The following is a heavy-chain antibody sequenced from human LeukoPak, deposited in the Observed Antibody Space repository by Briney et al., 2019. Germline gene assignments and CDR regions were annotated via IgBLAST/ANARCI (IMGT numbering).Heavy chain of an antibody. CDR1: GFTFSTYV. D-gene: IGHD3-22*01. Sequence: GGSLRLSCAASGFTFSTYVMSWVRQAPGKGLEWVSAISGSGGSTYYADSVKGRFTISRDNSKNTLYLQMNSLRAEDTAVYYCARDRVYYYDSSGYYPDAFDIWGQGTMVTVSS. CDR2: ISGSGGST. J-gene: IGHJ3*02. V-gene: IGHV3-23*01. CDR3: ARDRVYYYDSSGYYPDAFDI.